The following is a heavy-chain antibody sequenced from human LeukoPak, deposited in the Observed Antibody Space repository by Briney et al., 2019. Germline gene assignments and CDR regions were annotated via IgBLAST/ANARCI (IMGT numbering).Heavy chain of an antibody. CDR1: GGSISSSSYY. Sequence: SETLSLTCTVPGGSISSSSYYWRWIRQPPGKGVVWIGSIYYSGSTYYNPSLTSRVTISVDTSKNQFSLKLSSVTAADTAVYYCARQDYYDSSGEGFDYWGQGTLVTVSS. J-gene: IGHJ4*02. CDR3: ARQDYYDSSGEGFDY. D-gene: IGHD3-22*01. CDR2: IYYSGST. V-gene: IGHV4-39*01.